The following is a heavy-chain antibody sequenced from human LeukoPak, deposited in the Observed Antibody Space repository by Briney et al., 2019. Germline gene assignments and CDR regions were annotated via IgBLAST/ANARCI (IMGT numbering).Heavy chain of an antibody. V-gene: IGHV4-61*01. CDR1: GGSISSSSYY. Sequence: KPSETLSLTCTVSGGSISSSSYYWSWIRQPPGKGLEWIGYIYYSGSTNYNPSLKSRVTISVDTSKNQFSLKLSSVTAADTAVYYCARGYSGYDLGFQLDYWGQGTLVTVSS. D-gene: IGHD5-12*01. CDR2: IYYSGST. J-gene: IGHJ4*02. CDR3: ARGYSGYDLGFQLDY.